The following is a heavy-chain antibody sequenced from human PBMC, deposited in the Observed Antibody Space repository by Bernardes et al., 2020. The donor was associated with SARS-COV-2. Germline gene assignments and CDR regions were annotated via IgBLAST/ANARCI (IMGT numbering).Heavy chain of an antibody. J-gene: IGHJ5*02. CDR2: ISGSGGST. D-gene: IGHD3-3*01. Sequence: GGSLRLSCAASGFTFSSYAMSWVRQAPGKGLEWVSAISGSGGSTSYADSVKGRFTISRDNSKNTLYLQMNSLRAEDTAVYYCAKDEGGITIFGVAGYNWFDPWGQGTLVTVSS. CDR3: AKDEGGITIFGVAGYNWFDP. V-gene: IGHV3-23*01. CDR1: GFTFSSYA.